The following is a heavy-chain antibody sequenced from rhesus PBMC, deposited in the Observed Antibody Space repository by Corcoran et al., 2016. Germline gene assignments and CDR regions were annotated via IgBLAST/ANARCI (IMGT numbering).Heavy chain of an antibody. J-gene: IGHJ5-2*02. CDR2: ISIGGGT. CDR1: DFPFISYD. Sequence: VEQLVESGGALVQPGASLRLSCAASDFPFISYDMHWVRQAPGKGLEWVSAISIGGGTYYPDSVKGRFTISRDNAKNSLYLQMNSLRAEDTAVYYCARGNGMDVWGRGVLVTVSS. D-gene: IGHD1-32*01. V-gene: IGHV3-132*02. CDR3: ARGNGMDV.